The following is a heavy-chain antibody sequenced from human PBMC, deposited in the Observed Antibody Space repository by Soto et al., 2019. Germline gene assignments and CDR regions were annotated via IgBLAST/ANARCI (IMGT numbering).Heavy chain of an antibody. CDR1: GCSISSGGSY. CDR3: ARVRQLERLIDY. CDR2: LYYSGGT. V-gene: IGHV4-31*03. Sequence: QVQLQESCPGLVKPSQTLSRTCTVSGCSISSGGSYWSWIRQHQGKGLEWIGYLYYSGGTYYNPSLKSRVTISVDTSKSQFSLKLSSVIAADTAVDYCARVRQLERLIDYWVQGTLVTVSS. J-gene: IGHJ4*02. D-gene: IGHD1-1*01.